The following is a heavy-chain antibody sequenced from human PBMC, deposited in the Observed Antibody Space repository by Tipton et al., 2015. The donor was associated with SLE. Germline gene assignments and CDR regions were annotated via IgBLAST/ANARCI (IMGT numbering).Heavy chain of an antibody. D-gene: IGHD5-18*01. CDR3: ARMVRTNFPFDY. J-gene: IGHJ4*02. CDR1: GGPFSGYY. Sequence: TLSLTCAVYGGPFSGYYWSWIRQPPGKGLEWIGEINHSGSTNYNPSLKSRVTISVDTSKNQFSLKLSSVTAADTAVYYCARMVRTNFPFDYWGQGTLVTVSS. CDR2: INHSGST. V-gene: IGHV4-34*01.